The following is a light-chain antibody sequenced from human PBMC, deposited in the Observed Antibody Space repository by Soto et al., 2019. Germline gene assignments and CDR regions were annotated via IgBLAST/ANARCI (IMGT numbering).Light chain of an antibody. CDR1: QSVSSSY. V-gene: IGKV3-20*01. CDR3: QQYGSSSWT. J-gene: IGKJ1*01. CDR2: GAS. Sequence: EIVLTQSPGTLSLSPGERATLSCRASQSVSSSYFAWYQQRFGQAPRLLIYGASSRATGIPDKFSGNGSGTDFTLTISRLEPEDFAVYYCQQYGSSSWTFGQGTKVDIK.